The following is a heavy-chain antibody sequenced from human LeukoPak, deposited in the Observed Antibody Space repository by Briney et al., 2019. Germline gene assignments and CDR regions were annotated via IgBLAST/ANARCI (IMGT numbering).Heavy chain of an antibody. J-gene: IGHJ3*02. CDR1: AGTFSSYA. Sequence: GASVKVSCKASAGTFSSYAISWVRQAPGQGLEWMGRIIPIFGTANYAQKFQGRVTVTTDESTSTAYMELSSLRSEDTAVYYCARGKLGYYDAFDIWGQGTMVTVSS. CDR2: IIPIFGTA. D-gene: IGHD3-22*01. CDR3: ARGKLGYYDAFDI. V-gene: IGHV1-69*05.